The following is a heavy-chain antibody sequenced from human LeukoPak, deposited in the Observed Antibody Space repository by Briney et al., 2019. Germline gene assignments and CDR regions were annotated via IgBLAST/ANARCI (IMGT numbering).Heavy chain of an antibody. CDR2: ISGSGGST. V-gene: IGHV3-23*01. CDR3: AQGRLGYSYGAFDH. J-gene: IGHJ4*02. D-gene: IGHD5-18*01. Sequence: GGFPITSCAASGFNFSNYAMSWGRQAPRKGLEWGPIISGSGGSTNFADSVKGRFTSSRDNSKNTLYLQMHSLRVEDTAVYYCAQGRLGYSYGAFDHWGQGTLVTVSS. CDR1: GFNFSNYA.